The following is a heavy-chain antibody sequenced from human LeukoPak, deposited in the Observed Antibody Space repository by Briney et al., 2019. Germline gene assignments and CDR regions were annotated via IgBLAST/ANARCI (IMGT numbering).Heavy chain of an antibody. CDR2: ISHRGST. CDR3: AREPSGSVAAAGNYYFDY. CDR1: GYSISNGYY. V-gene: IGHV4-38-2*02. Sequence: SETLSLTCTVSGYSISNGYYWGWIRRPPGKGLEWVGSISHRGSTYYNPSLKSRVTISVDTSKNQFSLKLSSVTAADTAVYYCAREPSGSVAAAGNYYFDYWGQGTLVTVSS. D-gene: IGHD6-13*01. J-gene: IGHJ4*02.